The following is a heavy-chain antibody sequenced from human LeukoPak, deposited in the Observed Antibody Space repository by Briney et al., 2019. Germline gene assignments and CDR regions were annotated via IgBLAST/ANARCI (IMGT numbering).Heavy chain of an antibody. D-gene: IGHD2-21*01. CDR1: GFTFSSYW. Sequence: TGGSLRLSRAAAGFTFSSYWMHWVRQVPGKGLQWVARIDSDGRSRTSPSYAESVKGRFTISRDNAQNTLYLQMNSLRAEDTAVYYCVRDVWGDRDSFFDSRGQGTPVTVSS. J-gene: IGHJ4*02. CDR2: IDSDGRSRTSP. V-gene: IGHV3-74*01. CDR3: VRDVWGDRDSFFDS.